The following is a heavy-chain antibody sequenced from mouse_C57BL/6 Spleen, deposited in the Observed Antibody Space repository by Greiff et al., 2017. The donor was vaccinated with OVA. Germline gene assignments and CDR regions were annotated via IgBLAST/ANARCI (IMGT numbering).Heavy chain of an antibody. D-gene: IGHD2-2*01. J-gene: IGHJ2*01. V-gene: IGHV3-6*01. CDR2: ISYDGSN. Sequence: EVKLMESGPGLVKPSQPLSLTCSVTGYSITSGYYWNWIRQFPGKKLEWMGYISYDGSNNYNPSLKTRISITRDTSKNQFFLKLNSVTTEDTATYYCARDGYPYYFDYWGQGTTLTVSS. CDR3: ARDGYPYYFDY. CDR1: GYSITSGYY.